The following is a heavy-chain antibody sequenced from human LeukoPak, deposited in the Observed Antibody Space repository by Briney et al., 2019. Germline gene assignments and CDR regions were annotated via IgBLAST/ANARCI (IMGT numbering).Heavy chain of an antibody. J-gene: IGHJ4*02. CDR3: AKDDDYYDSSGPYFDY. CDR2: ISWNSGSI. CDR1: GFTFDDYA. D-gene: IGHD3-22*01. Sequence: QPGGSLRLSCAASGFTFDDYAMHWVRQAPGKGLEWVSGISWNSGSIGYADSVKGRFTISRDNAKNSLYLQMNSLRAEDTALYYCAKDDDYYDSSGPYFDYWGQGTLVTVSS. V-gene: IGHV3-9*01.